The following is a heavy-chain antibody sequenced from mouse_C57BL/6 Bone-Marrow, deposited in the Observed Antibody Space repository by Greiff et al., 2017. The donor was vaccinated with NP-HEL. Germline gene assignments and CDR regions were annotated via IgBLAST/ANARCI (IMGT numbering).Heavy chain of an antibody. D-gene: IGHD3-2*02. CDR3: TRTAQAPGVYFDY. CDR2: IDPETGGT. J-gene: IGHJ2*01. Sequence: QVQLKQSGAELVRPGASVTLSCKASGYTFTDYEMHWGKQTPVHGLEWIGAIDPETGGTAYKQKFKGKAILTADKSSSTAYMELRSLTSEDSAVYCCTRTAQAPGVYFDYWGQGTTLTVSS. V-gene: IGHV1-15*01. CDR1: GYTFTDYE.